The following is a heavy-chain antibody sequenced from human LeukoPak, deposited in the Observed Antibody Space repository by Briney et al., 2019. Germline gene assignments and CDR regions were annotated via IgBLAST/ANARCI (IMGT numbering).Heavy chain of an antibody. CDR1: GFTFSSYD. CDR2: IGSPGDT. J-gene: IGHJ3*02. V-gene: IGHV3-13*01. Sequence: GGSLRLSCAASGFTFSSYDMHWVRQATGKGLEWVSAIGSPGDTYYSGSVKGRFTISRENAKNSLYLQMNSLRAGDTAVYFCAGSWSPYDAFDIWGQGTMVSVSS. CDR3: AGSWSPYDAFDI. D-gene: IGHD6-13*01.